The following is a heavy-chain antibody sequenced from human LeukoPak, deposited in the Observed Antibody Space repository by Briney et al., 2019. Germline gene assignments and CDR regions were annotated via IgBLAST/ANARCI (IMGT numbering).Heavy chain of an antibody. J-gene: IGHJ3*02. CDR2: IYYSGST. V-gene: IGHV4-59*01. CDR1: GGSISSYY. Sequence: SETLSLTCTVSGGSISSYYWSWIRQPSGKGLEWIGYIYYSGSTNYNPSLKSRVTISVDTSKNQFSLKLSSVTAADTAVYYCARGVGLTYYYDSSGDIWGQGTMVTVSS. D-gene: IGHD3-22*01. CDR3: ARGVGLTYYYDSSGDI.